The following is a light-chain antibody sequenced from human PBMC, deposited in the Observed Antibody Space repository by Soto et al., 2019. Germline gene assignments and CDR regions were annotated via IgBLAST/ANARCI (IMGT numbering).Light chain of an antibody. CDR3: QQYHIYSGT. CDR1: QTISSW. V-gene: IGKV1-5*03. J-gene: IGKJ1*01. CDR2: KAS. Sequence: DIEMTQSPSTLSGSVGDRVTITCRASQTISSWLAWYQQRPGQPPNLLIYKASTLATGVPSRFSGSGSGTEFTLTINSLQPDDFATYYCQQYHIYSGTFGQGTKVDI.